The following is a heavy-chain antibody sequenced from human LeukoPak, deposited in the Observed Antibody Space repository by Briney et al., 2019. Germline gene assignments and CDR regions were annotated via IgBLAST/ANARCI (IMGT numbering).Heavy chain of an antibody. D-gene: IGHD2-15*01. CDR3: ARLGYCSGGSCYYFDY. J-gene: IGHJ4*02. CDR1: GGSFSGYY. CDR2: INHSGST. V-gene: IGHV4-34*01. Sequence: SETLSLTCAVYGGSFSGYYWSWIRQPPGKGLEWIGEINHSGSTNYNPSLKSRVTLSVDTSKNQFSLKLSSVTAADTAVYYCARLGYCSGGSCYYFDYWGQGTLVTVSS.